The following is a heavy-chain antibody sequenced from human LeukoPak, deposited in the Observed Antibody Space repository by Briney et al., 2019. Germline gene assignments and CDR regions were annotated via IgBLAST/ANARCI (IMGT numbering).Heavy chain of an antibody. J-gene: IGHJ5*02. V-gene: IGHV4-31*03. CDR1: GGSISSGGYY. CDR3: ARDRAGSGGGYCSGGSCYSFNWFDP. CDR2: IYYSGST. D-gene: IGHD2-15*01. Sequence: PSETLSLTCTVSGGSISSGGYYWSWIRQHPGKGLEWIGYIYYSGSTYYNPSLKSRVTISVDTSKNQSSLKLSSVTAADTAVYYCARDRAGSGGGYCSGGSCYSFNWFDPWGQGTLVTVSS.